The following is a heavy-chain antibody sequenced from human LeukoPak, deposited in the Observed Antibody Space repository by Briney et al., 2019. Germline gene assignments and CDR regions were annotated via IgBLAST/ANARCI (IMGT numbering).Heavy chain of an antibody. CDR1: GFTFSRFW. V-gene: IGHV3-21*01. D-gene: IGHD3-10*01. CDR3: ARDRYGSGSYHFDY. J-gene: IGHJ4*02. Sequence: GGSLRLSCAASGFTFSRFWMNWVRQAPGKGLEWVSSISSSSSYIYYADSVKGRFTISRDNAKNSLYLQMNSLRAEDTAVYYCARDRYGSGSYHFDYWGQGTLVTVSS. CDR2: ISSSSSYI.